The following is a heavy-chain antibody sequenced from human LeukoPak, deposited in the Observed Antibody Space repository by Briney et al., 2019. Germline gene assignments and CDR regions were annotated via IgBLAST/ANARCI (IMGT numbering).Heavy chain of an antibody. CDR1: EFTFRTYG. D-gene: IGHD1-26*01. J-gene: IGHJ4*02. V-gene: IGHV3-30*02. CDR2: IRYDGINK. Sequence: GGSLRLSCAASEFTFRTYGMHWVRQAPGKGLEWVAFIRYDGINKYYADSVKGRFTTSRDNSKNTLYLQMNSLRAEDTAVYYCAKDRSGSYYYFDYWGQGTLVTVSS. CDR3: AKDRSGSYYYFDY.